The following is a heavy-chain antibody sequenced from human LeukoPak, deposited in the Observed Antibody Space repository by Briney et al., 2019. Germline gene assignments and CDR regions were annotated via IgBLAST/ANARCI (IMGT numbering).Heavy chain of an antibody. J-gene: IGHJ4*02. CDR2: IYDSEST. CDR1: GYSISSDYY. D-gene: IGHD1-26*01. V-gene: IGHV4-38-2*02. Sequence: SETLSLTCTVSGYSISSDYYWGWIRPPPGKGLEWIGSIYDSESTYYNPSLKTRVTISVDTSKNQFSLKLRSVTAADTALYYCARGKSRGSHIDYWGQGTLVTVSS. CDR3: ARGKSRGSHIDY.